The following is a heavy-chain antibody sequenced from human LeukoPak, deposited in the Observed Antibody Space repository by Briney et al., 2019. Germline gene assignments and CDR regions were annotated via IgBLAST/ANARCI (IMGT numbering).Heavy chain of an antibody. CDR2: ISNDGSRK. CDR1: GFTFSRHG. Sequence: GGSLRLSCAPSGFTFSRHGMHWFRRAPGKGLEWVAIISNDGSRKYYAHSVEGRFTISRDNSKNTLYLQMDSLRAEDTAVYYCARDRAWNYFDYWGQGTLVTVSS. J-gene: IGHJ4*02. CDR3: ARDRAWNYFDY. D-gene: IGHD3-3*01. V-gene: IGHV3-30*03.